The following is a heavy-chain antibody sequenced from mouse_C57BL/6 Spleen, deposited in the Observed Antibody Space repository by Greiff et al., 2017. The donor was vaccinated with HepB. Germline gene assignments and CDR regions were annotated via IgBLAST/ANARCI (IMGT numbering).Heavy chain of an antibody. V-gene: IGHV1-54*01. CDR2: INPGSGGT. D-gene: IGHD1-1*01. CDR3: ARRGNYYGIFAY. CDR1: GYAFTNYL. Sequence: QVQLQQSGAELVRPGTSVKVSCKASGYAFTNYLIEWVKQRPGQGLEWIGVINPGSGGTNYNEKFKGKATLTADKSSSTAYMQLSSLTSEDSAVYFCARRGNYYGIFAYWGQGTLVTVSA. J-gene: IGHJ3*01.